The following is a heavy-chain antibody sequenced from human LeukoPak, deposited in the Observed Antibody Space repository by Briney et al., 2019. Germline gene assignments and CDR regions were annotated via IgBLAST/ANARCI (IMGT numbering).Heavy chain of an antibody. Sequence: SETLSLTCTVSGGSISSSTYYWGWIRQSPGKGLEWIWNIYYSGNTYYNPSLKSRVTISVDTSKNQFSLKLSSVTAADTAVYYCVLDYGDYAFDYWGQGTLVTVSS. V-gene: IGHV4-39*01. J-gene: IGHJ4*02. D-gene: IGHD4-17*01. CDR1: GGSISSSTYY. CDR2: IYYSGNT. CDR3: VLDYGDYAFDY.